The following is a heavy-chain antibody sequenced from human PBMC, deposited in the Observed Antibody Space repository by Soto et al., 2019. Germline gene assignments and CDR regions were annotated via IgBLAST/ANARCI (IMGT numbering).Heavy chain of an antibody. D-gene: IGHD3-10*01. Sequence: QMQLVESGGGVVQPGRSLRLSCAASGFTFSQNAMHWVRQAPGKGLEWVAIISYDGSDTLYADSVRGRYTISRDNXXNTVYLEMNSLRAEDTAVFYCAREALSTGISDMDVWGQGTTVTVSS. CDR2: ISYDGSDT. CDR1: GFTFSQNA. CDR3: AREALSTGISDMDV. V-gene: IGHV3-30-3*01. J-gene: IGHJ6*02.